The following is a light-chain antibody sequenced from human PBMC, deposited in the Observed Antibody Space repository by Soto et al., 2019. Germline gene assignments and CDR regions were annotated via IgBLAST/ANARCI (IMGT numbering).Light chain of an antibody. CDR2: GAS. CDR1: QSVSSSY. Sequence: IVLTKTPGTLSLSPGERATLSCRASQSVSSSYLAWYQQKPGQAPRLLIYGASSRATGIPDRFSGSGSGTDFTLTISRLEPEDFAVYYCQQYSSSSCTVGQGTMVDIK. V-gene: IGKV3-20*01. CDR3: QQYSSSSCT. J-gene: IGKJ1*01.